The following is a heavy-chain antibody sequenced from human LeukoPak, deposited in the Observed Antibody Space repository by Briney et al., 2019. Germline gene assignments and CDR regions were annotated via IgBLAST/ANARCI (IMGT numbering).Heavy chain of an antibody. CDR2: ISYDGSNQ. CDR1: GFTFSNYA. CDR3: ARPRGYSGYDYAFDI. J-gene: IGHJ3*02. D-gene: IGHD5-12*01. V-gene: IGHV3-30*04. Sequence: GGSLRLSCAASGFTFSNYAMHWVRQAPGKGLEWVAVISYDGSNQYYADSVMGRFTISRDNSKNTLYLQMNSLRPEDTAVYYCARPRGYSGYDYAFDIWGQGTMVTVSS.